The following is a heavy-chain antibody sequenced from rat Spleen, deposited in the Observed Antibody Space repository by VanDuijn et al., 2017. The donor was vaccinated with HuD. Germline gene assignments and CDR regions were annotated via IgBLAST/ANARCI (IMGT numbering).Heavy chain of an antibody. Sequence: VQLVESGGGLVQPGRSLKLSCAASGFTFSNSYMAWVRQPPGKGLEWMGVIWGNGSPNYNSDLKSRLSISRDTSKSQVYLKMNSLQTEDTATYYCARADIGAIYTDGIWGQGVMVTVSS. CDR1: GFTFSNSY. J-gene: IGHJ2*01. CDR2: IWGNGSP. CDR3: ARADIGAIYTDGI. D-gene: IGHD1-2*01. V-gene: IGHV2-13*01.